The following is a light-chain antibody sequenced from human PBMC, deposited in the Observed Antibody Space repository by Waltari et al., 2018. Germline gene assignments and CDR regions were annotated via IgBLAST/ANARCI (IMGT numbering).Light chain of an antibody. CDR3: LLFMGGGVYV. J-gene: IGLJ1*01. V-gene: IGLV8-61*01. CDR2: NTN. CDR1: SGSVSSKSH. Sequence: QTVVTQEPSFSVSPGGTVTLTCGLSSGSVSSKSHPSWYQPTPGQAPRTLIYNTNTGLAGVPDRFSCSILGNKAALTITGAQADDESDYYCLLFMGGGVYVFGTGTKVTVL.